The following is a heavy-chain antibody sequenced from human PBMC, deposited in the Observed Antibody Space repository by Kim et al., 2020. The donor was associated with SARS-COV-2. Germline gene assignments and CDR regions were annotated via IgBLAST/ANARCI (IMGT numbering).Heavy chain of an antibody. Sequence: GGSLRLSCAASGLTFDESAMNWVRQAPGKGLEWVAVISYDGLNEEYADSVKGRFTISRDNSKSTLYLQMNSLRVEDTAVYFCARGNYFESISLSGYYNGMDVWGQGTTVTVSS. CDR1: GLTFDESA. V-gene: IGHV3-30-3*01. D-gene: IGHD3-22*01. J-gene: IGHJ6*02. CDR3: ARGNYFESISLSGYYNGMDV. CDR2: ISYDGLNE.